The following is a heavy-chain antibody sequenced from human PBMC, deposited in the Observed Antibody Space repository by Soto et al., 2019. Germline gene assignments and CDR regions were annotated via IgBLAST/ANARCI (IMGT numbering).Heavy chain of an antibody. CDR1: GFTFSSYS. D-gene: IGHD2-15*01. CDR2: ISSSSSYI. Sequence: EVQLVESGGGLVKPGGSLRLSCAASGFTFSSYSMNWVRQAPGKGLEWVSSISSSSSYIYYADSVKGRFTISRDNAKNSLYLQMNSLRAEDTAVYYCARDLTQYLVVVVAATGKGAFDIWGHGTMVTVSS. V-gene: IGHV3-21*01. J-gene: IGHJ3*02. CDR3: ARDLTQYLVVVVAATGKGAFDI.